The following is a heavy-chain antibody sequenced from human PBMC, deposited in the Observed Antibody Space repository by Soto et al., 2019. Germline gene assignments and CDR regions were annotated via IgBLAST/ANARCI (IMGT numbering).Heavy chain of an antibody. V-gene: IGHV3-74*01. D-gene: IGHD1-7*01. CDR1: GFTFSSYW. Sequence: PGGSLRLSCAASGFTFSSYWMHWVRQAQGKGLVWVSRINSDGSSTSYADSVKGRFTISRDNAKNTVYLQMNSLRAEDTAVYYCARSFNWNYDYFDYWGQGTLVTVSS. CDR2: INSDGSST. J-gene: IGHJ4*02. CDR3: ARSFNWNYDYFDY.